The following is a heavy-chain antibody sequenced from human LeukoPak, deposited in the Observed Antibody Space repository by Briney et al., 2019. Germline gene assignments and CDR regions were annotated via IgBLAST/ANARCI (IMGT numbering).Heavy chain of an antibody. Sequence: GGSLRLSCAASGFTFSSYSMNWVRQAPGKGLEWVASISSSSSYIYYADSVKGRFTISRDNAKNSLYLQMNSLRAEDTAVYYCARDAGQQLDFDYWGQGTLVTVSS. J-gene: IGHJ4*02. CDR3: ARDAGQQLDFDY. D-gene: IGHD6-13*01. CDR2: ISSSSSYI. CDR1: GFTFSSYS. V-gene: IGHV3-21*01.